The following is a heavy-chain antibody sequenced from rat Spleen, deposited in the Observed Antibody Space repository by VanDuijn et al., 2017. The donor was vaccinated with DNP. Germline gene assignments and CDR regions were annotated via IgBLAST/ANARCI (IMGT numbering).Heavy chain of an antibody. CDR3: VTGVYGGYEDWFAY. CDR1: GFTFIDYY. J-gene: IGHJ3*01. D-gene: IGHD1-11*01. V-gene: IGHV5-20*01. Sequence: EVQLVESGGGLVQPGRSPRLSCAPRGFTFIDYYMAWVLHHPTKGLEWVAYITYDGGITYYRDSVKGRFTISRDNTKSSLYLQMDSLRSEDTATYYCVTGVYGGYEDWFAYWGQGTLVTVSS. CDR2: ITYDGGIT.